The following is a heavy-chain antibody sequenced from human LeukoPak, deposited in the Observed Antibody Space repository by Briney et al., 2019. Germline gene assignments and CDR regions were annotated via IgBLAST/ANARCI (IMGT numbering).Heavy chain of an antibody. V-gene: IGHV4-39*01. D-gene: IGHD3-16*01. CDR2: IYYSGST. J-gene: IGHJ6*02. Sequence: SETLSLTCTVSGGSISCSSYYWGWIRQPPGKGLEWTGSIYYSGSTYYNPSLKSRVTISVDTSKNQFSLKLSSVTAADTAVYYCLQGGGAYYYGMDVWGQGTTVTVSS. CDR3: LQGGGAYYYGMDV. CDR1: GGSISCSSYY.